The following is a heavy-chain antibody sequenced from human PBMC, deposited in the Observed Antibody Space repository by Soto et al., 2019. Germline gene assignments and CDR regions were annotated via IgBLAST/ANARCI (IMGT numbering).Heavy chain of an antibody. CDR3: ARISSVDPYGYVNGGLDV. CDR1: AGSSRSSC. Sequence: SETLSFTCIVSAGSSRSSCWCWFRRSPEKGLEWIGYFYTSGNSNYTLSLQRRATISVPKSKNQLSLSLRSVPAADTAVYFCARISSVDPYGYVNGGLDVWGEGTTVT. J-gene: IGHJ6*01. V-gene: IGHV4-4*08. D-gene: IGHD5-18*01. CDR2: FYTSGNS.